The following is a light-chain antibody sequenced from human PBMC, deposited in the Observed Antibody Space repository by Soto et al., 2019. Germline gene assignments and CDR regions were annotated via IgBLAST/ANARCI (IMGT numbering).Light chain of an antibody. CDR3: LQSNGYYRT. CDR1: QTISGW. CDR2: DAS. J-gene: IGKJ1*01. V-gene: IGKV1-5*01. Sequence: DIQMTQSPSTLSASVGDTVTITCRASQTISGWLAWYQQRPGKAPSLLIFDASTLESGVPSRFSGSGSGTTFTLTISSLQSDDFATYYSLQSNGYYRTFGQGTKVEIK.